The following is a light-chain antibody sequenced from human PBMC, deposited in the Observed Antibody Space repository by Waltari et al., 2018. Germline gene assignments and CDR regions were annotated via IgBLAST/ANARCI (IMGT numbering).Light chain of an antibody. CDR1: QSSSSY. J-gene: IGKJ1*01. V-gene: IGKV1-39*01. CDR3: QQSYSTPRT. Sequence: DIQMTKSPSSLSASVRDRVTITCRASQSSSSYLNWYQQKPGKAPKLLIYAASSLQSGVPARFSGSGSGTDFTLTISSLQPEDFATYYCQQSYSTPRTFGQGTKVEIK. CDR2: AAS.